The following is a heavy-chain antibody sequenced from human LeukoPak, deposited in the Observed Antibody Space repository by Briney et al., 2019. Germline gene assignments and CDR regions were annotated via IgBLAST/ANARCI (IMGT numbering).Heavy chain of an antibody. CDR2: ISGSGGST. D-gene: IGHD2-15*01. CDR1: GFTFSSYA. Sequence: GGSLRLSCAASGFTFSSYAMSWVRQAPGKGLEWVSVISGSGGSTYYADSVKGRFTISRGNSKNTLYLQMNSLRAEDTAVYYCAKDYVPDIVVVVAATEFDPWGQGTLVTVSS. J-gene: IGHJ5*02. V-gene: IGHV3-23*01. CDR3: AKDYVPDIVVVVAATEFDP.